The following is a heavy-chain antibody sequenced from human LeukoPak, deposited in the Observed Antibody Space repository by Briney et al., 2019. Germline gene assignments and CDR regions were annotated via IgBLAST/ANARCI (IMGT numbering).Heavy chain of an antibody. Sequence: PSETLSLTCTVSGGSISSYYWSWIRQPPGKGLEWIGYIYYSGSTNYNPSLKSRVTISVDTSKNQFSLKLSSVTAADTAVYYCARQSRYYDSSGYYYFDYWGQGTLATVSS. CDR3: ARQSRYYDSSGYYYFDY. CDR2: IYYSGST. D-gene: IGHD3-22*01. J-gene: IGHJ4*02. V-gene: IGHV4-59*01. CDR1: GGSISSYY.